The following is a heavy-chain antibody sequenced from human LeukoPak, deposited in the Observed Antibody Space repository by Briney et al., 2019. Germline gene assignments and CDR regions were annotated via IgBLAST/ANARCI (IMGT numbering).Heavy chain of an antibody. CDR3: ARVGGIGEPYYYYYMDV. V-gene: IGHV4-30-2*01. Sequence: PSQTLSLTCTVSGGSISSGGYYWSWIRQPPGKGLEWIGYIYHSGSTYYNPSLKSRVTISVDRSKNQFSLKLSSVTAADTAVYYCARVGGIGEPYYYYYMDVWGKGTTVTVSS. D-gene: IGHD3-10*01. CDR1: GGSISSGGYY. CDR2: IYHSGST. J-gene: IGHJ6*03.